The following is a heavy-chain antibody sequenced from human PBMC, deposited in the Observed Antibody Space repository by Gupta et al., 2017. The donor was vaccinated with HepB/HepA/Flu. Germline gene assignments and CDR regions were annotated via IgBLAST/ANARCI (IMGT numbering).Heavy chain of an antibody. J-gene: IGHJ6*02. V-gene: IGHV3-23*01. D-gene: IGHD3-3*01. Sequence: EVQLLESGGGLVQPGGSLRLSCAASGFTFSSYAMSWVRQAPGKGLEWVSAISGSGGSTYYADSVKGRCTISRDNSKNTLYLQMNSLRAEDTAVYYCAKSVVGDGFWSGYFHNGLNYYYYYGMDVWGQGTTVTVSS. CDR2: ISGSGGST. CDR3: AKSVVGDGFWSGYFHNGLNYYYYYGMDV. CDR1: GFTFSSYA.